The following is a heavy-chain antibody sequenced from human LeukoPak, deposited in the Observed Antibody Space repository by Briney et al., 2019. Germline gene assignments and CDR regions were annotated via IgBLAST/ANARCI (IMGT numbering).Heavy chain of an antibody. V-gene: IGHV3-21*04. CDR1: GFTFSSYS. CDR2: ISSSSSYI. Sequence: PGGSLRLSCAASGFTFSSYSMNWVRQAPGKGLEWVSSISSSSSYIYYADSEKGRFTISRDNAKNSLYLQMNSLKASDTAMYYCARGANDYTQYTVRYYMDVWARGTRVTVSS. CDR3: ARGANDYTQYTVRYYMDV. J-gene: IGHJ6*04. D-gene: IGHD4-11*01.